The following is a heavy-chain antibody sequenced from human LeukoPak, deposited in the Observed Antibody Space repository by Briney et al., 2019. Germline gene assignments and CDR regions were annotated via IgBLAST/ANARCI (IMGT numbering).Heavy chain of an antibody. V-gene: IGHV3-21*01. Sequence: GGSLRLSCAASGSTFSIYSMNWVRQAPGKGLEWVSSISSSSSFIYYADSVKGRFTISRDNTKNSLYLQMNSLRAEDTAVYYCASIPAVAGPKGDYWGQGTLVTVSS. CDR3: ASIPAVAGPKGDY. CDR2: ISSSSSFI. J-gene: IGHJ4*02. D-gene: IGHD6-19*01. CDR1: GSTFSIYS.